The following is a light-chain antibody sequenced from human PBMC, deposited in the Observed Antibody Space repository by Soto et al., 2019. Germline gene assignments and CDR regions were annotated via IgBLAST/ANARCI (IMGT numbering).Light chain of an antibody. J-gene: IGKJ1*01. Sequence: EIVMTQSPATLSVSPGERATLSCRASQVVSRGYLAWYQQKPGQAPRLLIYGASSRATGIPDRFSGSGSGTDFTLTISRLEPEDFAVYYCQQYGSSRTFGQGTKVDIK. CDR1: QVVSRGY. CDR3: QQYGSSRT. CDR2: GAS. V-gene: IGKV3-20*01.